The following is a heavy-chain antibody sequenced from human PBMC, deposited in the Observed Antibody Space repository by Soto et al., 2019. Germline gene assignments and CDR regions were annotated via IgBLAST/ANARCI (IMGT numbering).Heavy chain of an antibody. D-gene: IGHD2-2*01. J-gene: IGHJ4*02. CDR1: GFTFSSHP. CDR2: IGGSGTGFNT. Sequence: EVQLLESGGGLVRPGGSLRLSCAASGFTFSSHPMKWVRQGPGKGLEWVSTIGGSGTGFNTDYADSVKGRFVISRDNSKNTVYLQMNSLRAEDTALYYCARVAPYCSTTTCYIDSWGQGTLVTVSS. CDR3: ARVAPYCSTTTCYIDS. V-gene: IGHV3-23*01.